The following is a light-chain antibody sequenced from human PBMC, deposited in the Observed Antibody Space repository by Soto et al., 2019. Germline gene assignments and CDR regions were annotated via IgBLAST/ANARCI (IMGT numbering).Light chain of an antibody. CDR2: GAS. CDR3: HQYGDWPPET. Sequence: EVVLTQSPATLSASAGDRATLSCRASQSISRNFAWYQQKPGQAPRLLIYGASTRAFGVPARFSGSGSASEFTLSISSLQLEDVAVYYYHQYGDWPPETFGQGTKL. J-gene: IGKJ2*01. V-gene: IGKV3-15*01. CDR1: QSISRN.